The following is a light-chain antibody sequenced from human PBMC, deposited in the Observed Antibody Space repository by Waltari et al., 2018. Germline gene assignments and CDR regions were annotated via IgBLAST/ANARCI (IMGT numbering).Light chain of an antibody. CDR1: SGSVSTSYY. J-gene: IGLJ2*01. V-gene: IGLV8-61*01. CDR3: GLYMGSGFV. CDR2: STN. Sequence: QTVVTQEPSFSVSPGGTVTLTCGLSSGSVSTSYYPSWYQQTPGQAPRTLIYSTNTRSSGGPDRFSGSILGNKAALHITGAQADDESDYYGGLYMGSGFVFGGGTKLTVL.